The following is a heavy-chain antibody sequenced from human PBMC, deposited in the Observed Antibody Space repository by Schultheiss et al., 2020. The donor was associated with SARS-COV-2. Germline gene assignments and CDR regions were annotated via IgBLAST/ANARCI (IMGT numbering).Heavy chain of an antibody. CDR1: GGSISSYY. J-gene: IGHJ4*02. CDR3: ARGQRGGVVVPAALDY. V-gene: IGHV4-59*12. CDR2: IYYSGST. D-gene: IGHD2-2*01. Sequence: SETLSLTCTVSGGSISSYYWGWIRQPPGKGLEWIGYIYYSGSTNYNPSLKSRVTISVDTSKNQFSLKLSSVTAADTAVYYCARGQRGGVVVPAALDYWGQGTLVTVSS.